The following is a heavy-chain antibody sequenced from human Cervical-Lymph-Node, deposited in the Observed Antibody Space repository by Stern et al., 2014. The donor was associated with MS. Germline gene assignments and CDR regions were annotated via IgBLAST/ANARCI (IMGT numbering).Heavy chain of an antibody. CDR3: ARDGSGHSYGETLFDN. V-gene: IGHV1-18*01. CDR2: ISIYNGNT. J-gene: IGHJ4*02. CDR1: GYTFTSYG. D-gene: IGHD5-18*01. Sequence: VQLVESGAEVKKPGASVKVSCKASGYTFTSYGISWVRQAPGQGLEWMGWISIYNGNTNYAQKLQGRVTMTTDKSTSTAYMELRSLRSDDTAVYYCARDGSGHSYGETLFDNWGQGTLVTVSS.